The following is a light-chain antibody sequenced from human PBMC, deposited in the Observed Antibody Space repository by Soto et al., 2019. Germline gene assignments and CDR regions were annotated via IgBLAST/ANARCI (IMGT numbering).Light chain of an antibody. V-gene: IGLV3-21*02. CDR2: DDS. Sequence: SYTLTQPPSVSAAPGQTASIACGGDRIGSKSVHWYQQKAGQAPVLVVYDDSDRPSGIPERFSGSNSQSTATPTISRVEAGDEADYFCQVWDSSTDHAVFGGGTKLTVL. CDR1: RIGSKS. CDR3: QVWDSSTDHAV. J-gene: IGLJ2*01.